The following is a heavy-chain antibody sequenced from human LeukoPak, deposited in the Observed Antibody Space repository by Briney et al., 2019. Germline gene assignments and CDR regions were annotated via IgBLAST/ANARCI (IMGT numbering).Heavy chain of an antibody. Sequence: ASVRVSCKASGYTFTGYYMHWVRQAPGQGLEWMGWINPNSGGTNYAQKFQGRVTMTRDTSISTAYMELSRLRSDDTAVYYCARALKYYDFWSGYYDLWGRGTLVTVSS. J-gene: IGHJ2*01. CDR2: INPNSGGT. CDR1: GYTFTGYY. D-gene: IGHD3-3*01. CDR3: ARALKYYDFWSGYYDL. V-gene: IGHV1-2*02.